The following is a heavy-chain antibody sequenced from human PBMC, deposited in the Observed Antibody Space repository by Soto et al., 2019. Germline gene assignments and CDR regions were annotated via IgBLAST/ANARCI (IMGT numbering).Heavy chain of an antibody. CDR1: AGSPRPGRDY. V-gene: IGHV4-39*01. D-gene: IGHD6-13*01. CDR2: IYYSGYT. J-gene: IGHJ5*02. CDR3: ARPHSSSWATPFPS. Sequence: LSYSGSAGSPRPGRDYWGWLRQPPGKGLEWIGSIYYSGYTYYNPSLKSRVTISVDTSKNQFSLKLSSVTASDTAVYFCARPHSSSWATPFPSWAQGPLRTVS.